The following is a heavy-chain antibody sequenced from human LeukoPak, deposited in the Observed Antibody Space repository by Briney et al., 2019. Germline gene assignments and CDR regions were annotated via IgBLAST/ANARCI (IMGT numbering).Heavy chain of an antibody. V-gene: IGHV1-2*02. CDR1: GYTFTGYY. CDR3: ARASVTTNFDY. D-gene: IGHD1-14*01. Sequence: ASVKVSCKASGYTFTGYYMHWVRQAPGQGLEWMGWINPNSGGTNYAQKFQGRVTMTRDTSISTAYMELSSLRSEDTAVYYCARASVTTNFDYWGQGTLVTVSS. J-gene: IGHJ4*02. CDR2: INPNSGGT.